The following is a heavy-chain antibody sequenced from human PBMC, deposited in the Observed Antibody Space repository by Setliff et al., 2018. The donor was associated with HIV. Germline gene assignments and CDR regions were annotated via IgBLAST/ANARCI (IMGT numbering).Heavy chain of an antibody. D-gene: IGHD5-18*01. J-gene: IGHJ4*02. CDR3: ARESGGARGYSYGFVDY. CDR1: GFTFSSYS. V-gene: IGHV3-48*01. CDR2: ISSSSSTI. Sequence: PGGSLRLSCAASGFTFSSYSMNWVRQAPGKGLEWVSYISSSSSTIHYADSVKGRFTISRDNAKNSLYLQMNSLRAEDTAVYYCARESGGARGYSYGFVDYWGQGTLVTVSS.